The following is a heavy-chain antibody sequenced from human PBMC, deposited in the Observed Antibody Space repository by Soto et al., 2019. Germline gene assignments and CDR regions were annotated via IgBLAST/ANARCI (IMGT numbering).Heavy chain of an antibody. J-gene: IGHJ6*02. CDR2: ISGSGGST. CDR1: GFTFSSYA. Sequence: EVQLLESGGGLVQPGGSLRLSCAASGFTFSSYAMSWVRQAPGKGLEWVSAISGSGGSTYYADSVKGRFTISRDNSKNTLYLQMNSLRAEDTAVYYCAKDGRYYDFWSGYFSAPTINNMDVWGQGTTVTVSS. V-gene: IGHV3-23*01. CDR3: AKDGRYYDFWSGYFSAPTINNMDV. D-gene: IGHD3-3*01.